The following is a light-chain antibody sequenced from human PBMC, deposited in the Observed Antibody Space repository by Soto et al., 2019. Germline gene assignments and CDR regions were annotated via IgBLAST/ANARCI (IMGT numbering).Light chain of an antibody. Sequence: EIVLTQSPGTLSLSPGERATLSCKTSQSVADNELGWYQQKPGQSPRLLIYGISSRATGIPDRFSGSGSGTDFTLTISRLEPEDFAVYYCHQYDSLITFGGGTRVEI. J-gene: IGKJ4*01. V-gene: IGKV3-20*01. CDR2: GIS. CDR3: HQYDSLIT. CDR1: QSVADNE.